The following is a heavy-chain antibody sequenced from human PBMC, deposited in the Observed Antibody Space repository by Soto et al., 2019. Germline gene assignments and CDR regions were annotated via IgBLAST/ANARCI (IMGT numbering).Heavy chain of an antibody. CDR1: GFTFSSYS. V-gene: IGHV3-48*01. D-gene: IGHD3-3*01. CDR2: ISSSSSTI. Sequence: GGSLRLSCAASGFTFSSYSMNWVRQAPGKGLEWVSYISSSSSTIYYADSVKGRFTISRDNSKNTLYLQMNSLRAEDTAVYYCARERGIWSGYGRNNWFDPWGQGTLVTVSS. CDR3: ARERGIWSGYGRNNWFDP. J-gene: IGHJ5*02.